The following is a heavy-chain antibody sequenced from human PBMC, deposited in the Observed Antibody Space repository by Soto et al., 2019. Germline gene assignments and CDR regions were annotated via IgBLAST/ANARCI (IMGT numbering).Heavy chain of an antibody. V-gene: IGHV3-7*03. D-gene: IGHD2-15*01. CDR3: AKIELLLYYYFYGNDD. Sequence: GGWLRRSGAAWGGAFGGLWRRWVRQARGMGLEWVANIKQDGSDKYYVDSVKGRFTISRDNAKNSLYLQMNSLRAEDTAVYYCAKIELLLYYYFYGNDDRGHRPTFTAS. CDR2: IKQDGSDK. J-gene: IGHJ6*01. CDR1: GGAFGGLW.